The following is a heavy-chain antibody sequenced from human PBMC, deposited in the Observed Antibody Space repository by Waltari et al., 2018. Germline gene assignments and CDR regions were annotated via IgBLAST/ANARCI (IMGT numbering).Heavy chain of an antibody. CDR1: GGTFSSYA. J-gene: IGHJ4*02. CDR2: VDPEDGET. Sequence: VQLVQSGAEVKKPGSSVKVSCKASGGTFSSYAISWVQQAPGKGLEWMGRVDPEDGETIYAEKFQGRVTITADTSTDTAYMELSSLRSEDTAVYYCATVRYCSGGSCWDYWGQGTLVTVSS. V-gene: IGHV1-69-2*01. CDR3: ATVRYCSGGSCWDY. D-gene: IGHD2-15*01.